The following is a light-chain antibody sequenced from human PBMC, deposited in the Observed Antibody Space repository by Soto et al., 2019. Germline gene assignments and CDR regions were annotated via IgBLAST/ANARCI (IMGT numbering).Light chain of an antibody. V-gene: IGLV3-25*02. CDR3: QSTDSGSTSNVI. CDR2: KDN. Sequence: SYELTQSPSVSVSPGQTARITCSGDALARQYAYWYQQRPGQAPVVVIYKDNERPSGIPERFSGSSSGTTVTLTISGVQAEDEADYYCQSTDSGSTSNVIFGGGTKLTVL. J-gene: IGLJ2*01. CDR1: ALARQY.